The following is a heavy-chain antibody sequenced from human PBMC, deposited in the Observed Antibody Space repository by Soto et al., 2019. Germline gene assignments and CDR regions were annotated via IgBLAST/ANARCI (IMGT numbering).Heavy chain of an antibody. CDR2: LSGSGGDT. D-gene: IGHD3-22*01. J-gene: IGHJ4*02. V-gene: IGHV3-23*01. CDR3: ASSYDSSGYPYYFDY. CDR1: GFTFGDYA. Sequence: GGSLRLSCAASGFTFGDYAMKWVRQAPGEGLEWVSTLSGSGGDTFYADSVKGRFTISRDNAKNSLYLQMNSLRDEDTAVYYCASSYDSSGYPYYFDYWGQGTLVTAPQ.